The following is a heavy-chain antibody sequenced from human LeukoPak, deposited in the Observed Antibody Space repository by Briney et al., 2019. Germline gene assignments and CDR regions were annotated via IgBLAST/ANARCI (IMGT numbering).Heavy chain of an antibody. Sequence: GKSLRLSCVGSGFTFSTYVIHWVRQAPGKGLEWVAVVSFQPNVQYYADSAKGRFTISRDNSRSAVHLEMNSLRPADTAVYYCVREGYYGPGSSPTFYFDSWGRGTLVTVPS. CDR2: VSFQPNVQ. V-gene: IGHV3-30*04. CDR1: GFTFSTYV. CDR3: VREGYYGPGSSPTFYFDS. D-gene: IGHD3-10*01. J-gene: IGHJ4*02.